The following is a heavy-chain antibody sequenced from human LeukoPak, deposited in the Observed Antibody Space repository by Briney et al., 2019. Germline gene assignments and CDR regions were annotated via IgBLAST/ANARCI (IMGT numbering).Heavy chain of an antibody. J-gene: IGHJ4*02. V-gene: IGHV1-8*01. CDR3: TRSVADHFDY. Sequence: ASVKVSCKASGYTFTNYNIHWVRQASGHGLEWMGGMNPNSGNTDSTQKFQGKLSMTRDTSVSTAYMELTSLRSDDTAVYYCTRSVADHFDYWGQGTLVTVSS. D-gene: IGHD6-19*01. CDR2: MNPNSGNT. CDR1: GYTFTNYN.